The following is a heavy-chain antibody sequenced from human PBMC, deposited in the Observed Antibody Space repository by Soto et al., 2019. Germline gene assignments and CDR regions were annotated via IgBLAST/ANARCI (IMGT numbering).Heavy chain of an antibody. D-gene: IGHD3-10*01. CDR2: IYYSGST. CDR1: GGSISSYY. Sequence: QVQLQESGPGLVKPSETLSLTCTVSGGSISSYYWSWIRQPPGKGLEWIGYIYYSGSTNYNPSLKSRVTISVDTSKNQFSLKLSSVTAEDTAAYYCARVLVRGVIITGLFDTWGQGTLVTVSS. CDR3: ARVLVRGVIITGLFDT. V-gene: IGHV4-59*01. J-gene: IGHJ5*02.